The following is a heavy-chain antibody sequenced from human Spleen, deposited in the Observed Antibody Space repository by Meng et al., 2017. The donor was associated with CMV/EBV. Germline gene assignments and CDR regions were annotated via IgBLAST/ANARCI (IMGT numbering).Heavy chain of an antibody. D-gene: IGHD7-27*01. J-gene: IGHJ4*02. CDR2: INPIGGSA. Sequence: ASVKVSCKTSGYTFTSHHMHWVRQAPGQGLEWMGIINPIGGSASYAQKFQGRFTMARDTSTNTVYMELSSLRSEDTAVYYCASGKLGISRYYFDYWGQGTLVTVSS. CDR1: GYTFTSHH. CDR3: ASGKLGISRYYFDY. V-gene: IGHV1-46*01.